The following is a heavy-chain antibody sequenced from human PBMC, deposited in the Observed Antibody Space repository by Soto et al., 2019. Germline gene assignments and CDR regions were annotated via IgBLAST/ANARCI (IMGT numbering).Heavy chain of an antibody. Sequence: QITLKESGPTLVKPTQTLTLTCTFSGFSLSTSGVGVGWIRQPPGKALQWLALIYWDDDKRYSPSVKSRLTITKDTSKNQVVLTMTNMDPVDTATYYCAQSTNYDILTGYYLSYNWFDPWGQGTLVTVSS. J-gene: IGHJ5*02. CDR2: IYWDDDK. CDR1: GFSLSTSGVG. V-gene: IGHV2-5*02. CDR3: AQSTNYDILTGYYLSYNWFDP. D-gene: IGHD3-9*01.